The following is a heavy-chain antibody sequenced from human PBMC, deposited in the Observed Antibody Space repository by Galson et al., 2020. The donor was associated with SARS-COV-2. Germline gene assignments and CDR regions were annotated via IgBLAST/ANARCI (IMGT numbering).Heavy chain of an antibody. V-gene: IGHV1-3*01. CDR2: INAGNGNT. CDR3: ARSPVGAPPEDV. CDR1: GYSFSSYA. J-gene: IGHJ6*04. D-gene: IGHD1-26*01. Sequence: ASVKVSCKASGYSFSSYAMHWVRQAPGQMLEWMGWINAGNGNTKYPQKFQGRVTITRDTSASTAYMEVSSLRSEDTAVYYCARSPVGAPPEDVWGTGTTVTVSS.